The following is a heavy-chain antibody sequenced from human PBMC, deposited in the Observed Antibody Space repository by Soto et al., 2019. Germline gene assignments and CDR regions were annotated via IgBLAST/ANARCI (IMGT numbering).Heavy chain of an antibody. CDR2: IWYDGSNK. CDR3: ARERGIAARRKDYYYYYGMDV. D-gene: IGHD6-6*01. V-gene: IGHV3-33*01. Sequence: GGSLRLSCAASGFTFSSYGMHWVRQAPGKGLEWVAVIWYDGSNKYYADSVKGRFTISRDNSKNTLYLQMNSLRAEDTAVYYCARERGIAARRKDYYYYYGMDVWGQGTTVTVSS. CDR1: GFTFSSYG. J-gene: IGHJ6*02.